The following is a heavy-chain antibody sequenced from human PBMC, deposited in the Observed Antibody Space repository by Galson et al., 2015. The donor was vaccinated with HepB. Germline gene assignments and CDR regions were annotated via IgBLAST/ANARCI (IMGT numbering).Heavy chain of an antibody. V-gene: IGHV3-9*01. Sequence: PLRLSCAASGFTFDDYAMHWVRQAPGKGLEWVSGISWNSGSIGYADSVKGRFTISRDNAKNSLYLQMNSLRAEDTALYYCAKDIWGGYFGFDWVAFDIWGQGTMVTVSS. CDR1: GFTFDDYA. CDR3: AKDIWGGYFGFDWVAFDI. D-gene: IGHD1-26*01. J-gene: IGHJ3*02. CDR2: ISWNSGSI.